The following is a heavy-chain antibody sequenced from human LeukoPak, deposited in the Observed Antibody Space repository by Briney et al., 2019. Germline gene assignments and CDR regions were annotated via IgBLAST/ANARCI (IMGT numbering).Heavy chain of an antibody. Sequence: SETLSLTCAVSGGSVNNYYWNWIRQPPGKGLEWLGYIYNGGSTSYNPSLKSRVTISVDTSKNQLSLQLSSVTAADTAVYYCAREGGGPTEDYWGQGTLVTVCS. J-gene: IGHJ4*02. CDR3: AREGGGPTEDY. V-gene: IGHV4-59*02. D-gene: IGHD3-16*01. CDR1: GGSVNNYY. CDR2: IYNGGST.